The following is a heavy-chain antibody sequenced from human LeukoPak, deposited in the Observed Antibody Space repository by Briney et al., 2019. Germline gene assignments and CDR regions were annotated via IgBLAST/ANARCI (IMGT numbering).Heavy chain of an antibody. CDR2: ISGSGGST. J-gene: IGHJ4*02. Sequence: GGSLRLSCAASRFTFSSYAMSWVRQAPGKGLEWVSAISGSGGSTYYADSVKGRFTISRDNSKNTLYLQMNSLRAEDTAVYYCAKESRITMIVVVTEFDYWGQGTLVTVSS. D-gene: IGHD3-22*01. V-gene: IGHV3-23*01. CDR3: AKESRITMIVVVTEFDY. CDR1: RFTFSSYA.